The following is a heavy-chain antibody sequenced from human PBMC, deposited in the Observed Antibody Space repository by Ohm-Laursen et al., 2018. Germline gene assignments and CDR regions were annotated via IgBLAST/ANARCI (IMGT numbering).Heavy chain of an antibody. D-gene: IGHD6-13*01. CDR3: ARTGIAAAAYSYFDY. V-gene: IGHV4-34*01. Sequence: TLSLTCAVYGGSFSGYYWSWIRQPPGKGLEWIGEINHSGSTNYNPSLKSRVTISVDTSKNQFSLKLSSVTAADTAVYYCARTGIAAAAYSYFDYWGQGTLVTVSS. J-gene: IGHJ4*02. CDR2: INHSGST. CDR1: GGSFSGYY.